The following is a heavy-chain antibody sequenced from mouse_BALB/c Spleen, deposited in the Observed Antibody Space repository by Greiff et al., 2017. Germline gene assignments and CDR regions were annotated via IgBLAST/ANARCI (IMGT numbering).Heavy chain of an antibody. J-gene: IGHJ3*01. D-gene: IGHD2-1*01. CDR2: ISSGGSYT. CDR3: ARLYYGNFAWFAY. V-gene: IGHV5-6*01. Sequence: EVQVVESGGDLVKPGGSLKLSCAASGFTFSSYGMSWVRQTPDKRLEWVATISSGGSYTYYPDSVKGRFTISRDNAKNTLYLQMSSLKSEDTAMYYCARLYYGNFAWFAYWGQGTLVTVSA. CDR1: GFTFSSYG.